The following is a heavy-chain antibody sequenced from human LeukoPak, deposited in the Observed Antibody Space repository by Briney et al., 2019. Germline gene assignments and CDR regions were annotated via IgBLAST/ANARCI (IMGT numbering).Heavy chain of an antibody. CDR3: AKKYSYFDS. D-gene: IGHD2/OR15-2a*01. CDR2: ISASENTT. Sequence: GGSLRLSCTGSGFTFRIYAMSWVRQAPGKGLEWVSPISASENTTFYADSVKGRFTISRDNSKNTLYLQMNSLRADDTAVYYCAKKYSYFDSWGQGTLVTVSS. CDR1: GFTFRIYA. J-gene: IGHJ4*02. V-gene: IGHV3-23*01.